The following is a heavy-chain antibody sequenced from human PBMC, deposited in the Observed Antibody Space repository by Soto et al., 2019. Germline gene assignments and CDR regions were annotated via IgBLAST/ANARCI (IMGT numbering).Heavy chain of an antibody. J-gene: IGHJ5*02. V-gene: IGHV3-23*01. Sequence: GGSLRLSCAASGFTFSRYAMSWVRQAPGKGLEWVSAISGSGGSTYYADSVKGRFTISRDNSKNTLYLQMNSLRAEDTAVYYCAKDTGWYSSSWYDDWGQGTLVTVSS. CDR3: AKDTGWYSSSWYDD. CDR2: ISGSGGST. CDR1: GFTFSRYA. D-gene: IGHD6-13*01.